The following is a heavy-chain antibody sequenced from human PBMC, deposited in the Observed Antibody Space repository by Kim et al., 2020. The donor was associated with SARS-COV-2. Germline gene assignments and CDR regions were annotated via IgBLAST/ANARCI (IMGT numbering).Heavy chain of an antibody. CDR3: ARERLFLAATLDY. Sequence: ASVKVSCKASGYTFTSYDINWVRQATGQGLEWMGWMNPNSGNTGYAQKFQGRVTMTRNTSISTAYMELSSLRSEDTAVYYCARERLFLAATLDYWGQGTLVTVSS. CDR1: GYTFTSYD. V-gene: IGHV1-8*01. D-gene: IGHD2-15*01. J-gene: IGHJ4*02. CDR2: MNPNSGNT.